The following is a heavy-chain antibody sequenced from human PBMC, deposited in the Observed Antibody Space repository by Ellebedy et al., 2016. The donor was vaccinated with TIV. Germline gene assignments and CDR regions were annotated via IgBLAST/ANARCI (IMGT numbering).Heavy chain of an antibody. D-gene: IGHD1-7*01. V-gene: IGHV3-33*08. CDR3: ARDRQELDAFDI. J-gene: IGHJ3*02. Sequence: PGGSLRLSCAASGFTFSRYGIHWVRQAPGKGLEWVAVIWYDGSNKYYADSVKGRFTISRDNSKNTLYLQMNSQRAEDTAVYYCARDRQELDAFDIWGQGTMVTVSS. CDR2: IWYDGSNK. CDR1: GFTFSRYG.